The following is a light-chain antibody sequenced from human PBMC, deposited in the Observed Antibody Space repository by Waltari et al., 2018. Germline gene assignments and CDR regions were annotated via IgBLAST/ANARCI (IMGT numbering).Light chain of an antibody. Sequence: QSALTQPASVSGSPGQSITLSCTGTNSDVGGYNYVSWYQQHPGKAPKFLIYDVSNRPSGVPTRFLGSKSGNTASLTIAGHQAEDEADYYCSSYTSSNTLLFGGGTKLTVL. CDR2: DVS. CDR1: NSDVGGYNY. V-gene: IGLV2-14*03. CDR3: SSYTSSNTLL. J-gene: IGLJ2*01.